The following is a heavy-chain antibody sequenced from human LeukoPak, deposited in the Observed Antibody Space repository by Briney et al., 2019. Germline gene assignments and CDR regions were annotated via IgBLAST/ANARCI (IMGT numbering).Heavy chain of an antibody. CDR1: GGTFSSYA. D-gene: IGHD1-26*01. Sequence: ASVKVSCKASGGTFSSYAISWVRQAPGQGLEWMGRIIPILGIANYAQKFQGRVTITADKSTSTAYMELSSLRSEDTAVYYCARAPTMGATDHDYWGQGTLVTVSS. V-gene: IGHV1-69*04. J-gene: IGHJ4*02. CDR3: ARAPTMGATDHDY. CDR2: IIPILGIA.